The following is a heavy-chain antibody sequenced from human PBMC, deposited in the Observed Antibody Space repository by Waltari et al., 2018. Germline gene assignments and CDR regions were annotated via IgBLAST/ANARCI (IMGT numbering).Heavy chain of an antibody. J-gene: IGHJ3*02. V-gene: IGHV1-2*04. D-gene: IGHD4-17*01. CDR3: ARERHLGDYGDAFDI. CDR1: GYTFTGYY. Sequence: QVQLVQSGAEVKKPGASVKVSCKASGYTFTGYYMHWVRQAPGQGLEWMGWINPNSGGTNYAQKFQGWVTMTRDTSISTAYMELSRLRSDDTAVYYCARERHLGDYGDAFDIWGQGTMVTVSS. CDR2: INPNSGGT.